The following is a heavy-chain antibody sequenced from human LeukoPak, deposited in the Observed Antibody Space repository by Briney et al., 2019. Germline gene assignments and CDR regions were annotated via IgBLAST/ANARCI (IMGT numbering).Heavy chain of an antibody. Sequence: SETLSLTCTVSGASFNNYSCHWIRQPPGKGLEWIGYMYYSGSTDYNPSLKSRVTMSLDTSKNQFSLNLSSVTAADTAVYYCARGPMVTTAYWGQGMLVTVSS. D-gene: IGHD4-17*01. J-gene: IGHJ4*02. CDR2: MYYSGST. V-gene: IGHV4-59*01. CDR3: ARGPMVTTAY. CDR1: GASFNNYS.